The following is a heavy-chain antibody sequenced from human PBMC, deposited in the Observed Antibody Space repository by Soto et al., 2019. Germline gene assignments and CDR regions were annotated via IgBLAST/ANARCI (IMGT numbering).Heavy chain of an antibody. CDR3: ARAGAYYYDSTGLYYFDY. D-gene: IGHD3-22*01. CDR2: VYYSGNT. J-gene: IGHJ4*02. CDR1: GGSISSGGYY. Sequence: QVQLQESGPGLVKPSQTLSLTCTVSGGSISSGGYYWSWIRQHPGKGLEWIGYVYYSGNTFYNASLKSRVSISLDTSTNQFSLKLSSVTAADTAVYYCARAGAYYYDSTGLYYFDYWGQGTLVTVSS. V-gene: IGHV4-31*03.